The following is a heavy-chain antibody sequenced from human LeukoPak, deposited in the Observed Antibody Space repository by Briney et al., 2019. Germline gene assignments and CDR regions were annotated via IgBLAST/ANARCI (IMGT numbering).Heavy chain of an antibody. J-gene: IGHJ4*02. V-gene: IGHV4-59*01. Sequence: PSETLSLTCTVSGGSISSYYWSWIRQPPGKGLEWIGNIYFSGSTNYNPSLKSRVTISVDTSKNQFSLKLNSVTAADTAVYYCARGNDYGGNIDYWGQGTLVTVSS. CDR3: ARGNDYGGNIDY. CDR2: IYFSGST. D-gene: IGHD4-17*01. CDR1: GGSISSYY.